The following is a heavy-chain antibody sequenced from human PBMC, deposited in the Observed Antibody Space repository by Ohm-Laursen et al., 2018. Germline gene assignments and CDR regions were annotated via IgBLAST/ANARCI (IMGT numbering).Heavy chain of an antibody. CDR1: GGTFSSYA. J-gene: IGHJ3*02. V-gene: IGHV1-2*02. CDR2: INPNSGGT. D-gene: IGHD3-22*01. Sequence: SVKVSCKASGGTFSSYAISWVRQAPGQGLEWMGWINPNSGGTNYAQKFQGRVTMTRDTSISTAYMELSRLRSDDTAVYYCARELAYYDSSGLDAFDIWGQGTMVTVSS. CDR3: ARELAYYDSSGLDAFDI.